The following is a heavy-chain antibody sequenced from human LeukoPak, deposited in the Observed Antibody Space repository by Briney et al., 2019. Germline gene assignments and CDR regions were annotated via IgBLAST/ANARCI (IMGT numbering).Heavy chain of an antibody. CDR1: GITVSSNY. CDR2: IYSGGST. J-gene: IGHJ4*02. V-gene: IGHV3-53*01. CDR3: ARDQDYFDY. Sequence: PGGSLRLSCAASGITVSSNYMSWVRQAPGKGLEWVSVIYSGGSTYYADSEKGRFTISRDNSKNTLYLQMNSLRAEDTAVYYCARDQDYFDYWGQGTLVTVSS.